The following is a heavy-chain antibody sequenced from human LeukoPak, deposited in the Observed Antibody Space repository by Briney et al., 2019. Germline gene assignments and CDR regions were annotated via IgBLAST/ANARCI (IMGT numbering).Heavy chain of an antibody. Sequence: GGSLRLSCAASGFTFSSYWMSWVRLAPGKGLEWVANIKQDGSEKHYVDSVKGRFTISRDNAKNSLYLQMNSLRAEDTAVYYCARDLWFGEPSGDYWGQGTLVTVSS. CDR1: GFTFSSYW. D-gene: IGHD3-10*01. V-gene: IGHV3-7*01. CDR2: IKQDGSEK. CDR3: ARDLWFGEPSGDY. J-gene: IGHJ4*02.